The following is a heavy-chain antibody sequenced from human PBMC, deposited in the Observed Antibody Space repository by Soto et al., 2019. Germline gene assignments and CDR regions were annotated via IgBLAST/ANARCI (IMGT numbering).Heavy chain of an antibody. D-gene: IGHD2-8*01. V-gene: IGHV3-23*01. Sequence: EVQLLESGGGLVQPGGSLRLSCAASGFTFSSYAMSWVRQAPGKGLEWVSAISGSGGSTYYADSVKGRFTISRDNSKNTLYLQMNSLRAEDTAVYYCAKDSAGSIVLMVPTQYFDYWGQGTLVTVSS. CDR2: ISGSGGST. CDR3: AKDSAGSIVLMVPTQYFDY. CDR1: GFTFSSYA. J-gene: IGHJ4*02.